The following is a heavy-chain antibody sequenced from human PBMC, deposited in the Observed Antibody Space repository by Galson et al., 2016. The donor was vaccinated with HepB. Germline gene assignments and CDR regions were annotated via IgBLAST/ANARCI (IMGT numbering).Heavy chain of an antibody. Sequence: SLRLSCAASGFTVSSNCMSWVRQAPGKGLEWVSLICDDGSAYYTDSVKARFTISRDNSKNTLYLQMNNLGPEATAVYFCASVPPGVSDFALDVWGQGTPVTVSS. V-gene: IGHV3-66*01. CDR1: GFTVSSNC. CDR3: ASVPPGVSDFALDV. D-gene: IGHD3-10*01. CDR2: ICDDGSA. J-gene: IGHJ6*02.